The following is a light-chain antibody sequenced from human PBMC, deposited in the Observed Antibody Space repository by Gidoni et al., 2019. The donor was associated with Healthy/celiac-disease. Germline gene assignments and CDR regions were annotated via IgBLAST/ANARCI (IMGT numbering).Light chain of an antibody. CDR2: AAS. CDR3: QQSYSTPPYT. J-gene: IGKJ2*01. V-gene: IGKV1-39*01. CDR1: QSISSY. Sequence: DIQMTQSPSSLSASVGDRVTITCRASQSISSYLNWYQQKPGKAPKLLIYAASSLQIGVPSRFSGSGSGTDFTLTISSLQPEDCATYYCQQSYSTPPYTFGQGTKLEIK.